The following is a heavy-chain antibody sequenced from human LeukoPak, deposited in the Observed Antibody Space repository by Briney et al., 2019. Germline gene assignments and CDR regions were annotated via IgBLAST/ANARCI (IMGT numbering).Heavy chain of an antibody. CDR2: IWYDGSNK. CDR1: GFTFSSYG. V-gene: IGHV3-33*01. D-gene: IGHD3-22*01. J-gene: IGHJ4*02. Sequence: GGSLTLSCAASGFTFSSYGMNWVRQAPGKGLEWVAVIWYDGSNKYYADSVKGRLTISRDNSKNTLYLQMNSLRAEDTAVYYCARDANPEVVVIDYWGQGTLVTVSS. CDR3: ARDANPEVVVIDY.